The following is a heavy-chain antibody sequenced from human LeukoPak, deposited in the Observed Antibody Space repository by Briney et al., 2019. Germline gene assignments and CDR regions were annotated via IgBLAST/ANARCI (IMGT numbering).Heavy chain of an antibody. CDR2: IYTSEST. CDR1: GGSISSGSYY. V-gene: IGHV4-61*02. J-gene: IGHJ4*02. Sequence: SSETLSLTXTVSGGSISSGSYYWSWIRQPAGEGLEWIGRIYTSESTNYNPSLKSRVTISVDTSKNQFSLKLSSVTAADTAVYYCAREPYDSSGYYYPSYFDYWGQGTLVTVSS. CDR3: AREPYDSSGYYYPSYFDY. D-gene: IGHD3-22*01.